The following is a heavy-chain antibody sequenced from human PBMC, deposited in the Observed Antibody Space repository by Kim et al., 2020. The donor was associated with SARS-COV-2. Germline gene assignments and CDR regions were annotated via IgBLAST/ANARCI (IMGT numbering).Heavy chain of an antibody. Sequence: GRLKGYVDAVKGRFTISRDNAKNSLSLLMNDLRPEDTAVYFCARGWLADSWGQGTLVTVSS. CDR3: ARGWLADS. V-gene: IGHV3-7*04. CDR2: GRLK. D-gene: IGHD6-19*01. J-gene: IGHJ4*02.